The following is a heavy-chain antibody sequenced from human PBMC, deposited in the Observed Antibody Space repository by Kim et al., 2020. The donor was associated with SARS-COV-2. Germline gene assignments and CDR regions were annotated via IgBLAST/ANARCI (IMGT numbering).Heavy chain of an antibody. Sequence: ASVKVSCKASGYTFITYPMHWVRQAPGQRLEWMGWINTGNGDTKYSRKFQGRVTITRDTSASTAYMDLGSLRSEDTAVYYCARMSPGAHFNYYNMDVWRQGTTVTVSS. V-gene: IGHV1-3*04. CDR2: INTGNGDT. CDR1: GYTFITYP. J-gene: IGHJ6*01. CDR3: ARMSPGAHFNYYNMDV.